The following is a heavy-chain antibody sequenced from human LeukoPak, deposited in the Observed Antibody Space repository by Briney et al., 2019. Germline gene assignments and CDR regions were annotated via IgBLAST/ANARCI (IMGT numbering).Heavy chain of an antibody. CDR2: IKQDGSEK. CDR1: GFTFSSYW. D-gene: IGHD2-2*01. J-gene: IGHJ5*02. Sequence: GGSLRLSCAASGFTFSSYWMSWVRQAPGKGLEWVANIKQDGSEKYYVDSVKGRFTISRDNAKNSLYLQMNSRRADDTAVYYCARAAVPAAMKGGNWFDPWGQGTLVTVSS. CDR3: ARAAVPAAMKGGNWFDP. V-gene: IGHV3-7*01.